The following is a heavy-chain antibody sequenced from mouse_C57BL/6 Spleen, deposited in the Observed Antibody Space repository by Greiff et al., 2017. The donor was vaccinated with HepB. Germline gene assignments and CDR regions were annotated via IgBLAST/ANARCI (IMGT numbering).Heavy chain of an antibody. J-gene: IGHJ2*01. CDR2: IYPGDGDT. D-gene: IGHD1-1*01. CDR1: GYAFSSSW. Sequence: VHLVESGPELVKPGASVKISCKASGYAFSSSWMNWVKQRPGKGLEWIGRIYPGDGDTNYNGKFKGKATLTADKSSSTAYMQLSSLTSEDSAVYFCARYGSRGYYFDYWGQGTTLTVSS. V-gene: IGHV1-82*01. CDR3: ARYGSRGYYFDY.